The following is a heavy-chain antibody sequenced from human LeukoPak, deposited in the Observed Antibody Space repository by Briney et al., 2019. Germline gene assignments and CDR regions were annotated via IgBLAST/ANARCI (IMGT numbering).Heavy chain of an antibody. Sequence: SETLSLTCTVSGGSISSYYWSWIRQPPGKGLEWIGYVYYSGSTNYNPSLKSRVTISIDTSRTQFSLKLSSVTAADTAVYYCASGDPTGYYFDYWGQGTLVTVSS. CDR2: VYYSGST. J-gene: IGHJ4*02. V-gene: IGHV4-59*01. CDR3: ASGDPTGYYFDY. D-gene: IGHD7-27*01. CDR1: GGSISSYY.